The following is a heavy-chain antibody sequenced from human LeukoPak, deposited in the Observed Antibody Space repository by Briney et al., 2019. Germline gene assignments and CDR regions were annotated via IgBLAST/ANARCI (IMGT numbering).Heavy chain of an antibody. V-gene: IGHV1-2*02. D-gene: IGHD2-21*02. CDR1: GYTFTAYY. CDR2: INPNSGGT. Sequence: ASVKVSCKASGYTFTAYYIHWVRQAPGQGLEWMGWINPNSGGTNYAQKFQGRVTMTWDTSISTAYMEVSRLTSDDTAVYYCARSPVTWRLLPNMDVWGKGTTVTVSS. J-gene: IGHJ6*03. CDR3: ARSPVTWRLLPNMDV.